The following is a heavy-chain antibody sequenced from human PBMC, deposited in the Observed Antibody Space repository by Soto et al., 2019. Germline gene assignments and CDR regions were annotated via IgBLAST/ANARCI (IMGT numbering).Heavy chain of an antibody. CDR2: IDPSDSYT. Sequence: GESLKISFKGSGYSFTSYWISLVRQIPGKGLEWMGRIDPSDSYTNYSPSFQGHVTISADKSISTAYLKWSSLKASDTAMYYCAREMATTPPAYGMDVWGQGTTVTVSS. CDR1: GYSFTSYW. D-gene: IGHD5-12*01. CDR3: AREMATTPPAYGMDV. J-gene: IGHJ6*02. V-gene: IGHV5-10-1*01.